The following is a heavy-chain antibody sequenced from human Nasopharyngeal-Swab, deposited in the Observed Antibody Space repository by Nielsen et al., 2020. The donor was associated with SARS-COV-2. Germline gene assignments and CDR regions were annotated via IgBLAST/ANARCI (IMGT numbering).Heavy chain of an antibody. CDR3: ASINGHGSGYFEYFQH. V-gene: IGHV4-59*08. CDR2: IYYSGST. Sequence: SETLSLTCTVSGGSISSYYWSWIRQPPGKGLEWIGYIYYSGSTNYNPSLKSRVTISVDTSKNQFSLKLSSVTAADTAVYYCASINGHGSGYFEYFQHWGQGTLVTVSS. J-gene: IGHJ1*01. D-gene: IGHD3-22*01. CDR1: GGSISSYY.